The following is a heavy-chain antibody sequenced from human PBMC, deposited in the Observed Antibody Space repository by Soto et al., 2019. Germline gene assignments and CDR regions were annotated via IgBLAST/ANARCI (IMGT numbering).Heavy chain of an antibody. D-gene: IGHD3-10*01. CDR2: IIPLFGTA. CDR1: GVTFISET. V-gene: IGHV1-69*01. CDR3: ATELGENPASPFDA. Sequence: QVQLVQSGADVKKPGSSVKVSCQASGVTFISETLGWVRQAPGQGLEWVGGIIPLFGTASYAQKFQGRVTITADESKSTVYMELSSLRSDDTAVYFCATELGENPASPFDAWGQGTLVTVSS. J-gene: IGHJ4*02.